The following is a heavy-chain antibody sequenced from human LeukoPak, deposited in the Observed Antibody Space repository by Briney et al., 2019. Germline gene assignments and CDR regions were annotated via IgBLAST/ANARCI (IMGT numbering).Heavy chain of an antibody. D-gene: IGHD3-3*01. J-gene: IGHJ5*02. CDR3: ARENARITIFGVVGDWFDP. V-gene: IGHV4-39*07. Sequence: SETLSLTCTVSGGSISSSSYYWGWIRQPPGKGLEWIGSIYHSGSTYYNPSLNSRVTISVDTSKNQFSLKLSSVTAADTAVYYCARENARITIFGVVGDWFDPWGQGTLVTVSS. CDR1: GGSISSSSYY. CDR2: IYHSGST.